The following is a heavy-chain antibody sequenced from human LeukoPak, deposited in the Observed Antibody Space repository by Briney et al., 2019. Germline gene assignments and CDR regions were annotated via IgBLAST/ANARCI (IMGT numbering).Heavy chain of an antibody. V-gene: IGHV3-30*18. CDR2: MSYDGSNT. CDR1: GFTFSRFG. D-gene: IGHD6-19*01. Sequence: GGSLRLSCAASGFTFSRFGMHWVRQAPGKGLEWVAVMSYDGSNTYYADSVKGRFSISRDNSKNTLYLQMNSLRVEDTAVYYCAKKLPGRGLAGPDFWGQGTLVTVSS. CDR3: AKKLPGRGLAGPDF. J-gene: IGHJ4*02.